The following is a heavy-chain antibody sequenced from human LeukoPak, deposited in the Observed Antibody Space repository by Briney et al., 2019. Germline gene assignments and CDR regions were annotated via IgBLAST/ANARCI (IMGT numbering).Heavy chain of an antibody. CDR2: IKQDGSEK. D-gene: IGHD3-22*01. V-gene: IGHV3-7*03. CDR1: GFTFSSYA. Sequence: AGSLRLSCAASGFTFSSYAMSWVRQAPGKGLEGVANIKQDGSEKYYVDSVKGRFTISRDNAKNSLYLQMNSLRAEDTAVYYCASRGFYDSSGYFHYFDYWGQGTLVTVSS. CDR3: ASRGFYDSSGYFHYFDY. J-gene: IGHJ4*02.